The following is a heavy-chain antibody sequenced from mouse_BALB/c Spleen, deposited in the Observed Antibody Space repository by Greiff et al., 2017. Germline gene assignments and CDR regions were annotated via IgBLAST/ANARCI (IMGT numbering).Heavy chain of an antibody. Sequence: EVQLQESGPGLVKPSQSLSLTCTVTGYSITSDYAWNWIRQFPGNKLEWMGYISYSGSTSYNPSLKSRISITRDTSKNQFFLQLNSVTTEDTATYYCAKTARATRGFAYWGQGTLVTVSA. D-gene: IGHD3-2*01. V-gene: IGHV3-2*02. CDR2: ISYSGST. J-gene: IGHJ3*01. CDR1: GYSITSDYA. CDR3: AKTARATRGFAY.